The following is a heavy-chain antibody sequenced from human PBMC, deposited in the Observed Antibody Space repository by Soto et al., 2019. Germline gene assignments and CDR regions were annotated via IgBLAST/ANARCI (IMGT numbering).Heavy chain of an antibody. CDR1: GGTFSSYA. J-gene: IGHJ5*02. CDR3: ARGVTASREWFDP. Sequence: SVKVSCKASGGTFSSYAISWVRQAPGQGREWMGGIIPIFGTANYAQKFQGRVTITADESTSTAYMELSSLRSEDTAAYYCARGVTASREWFDPWGQGXLVTVYS. D-gene: IGHD2-21*02. V-gene: IGHV1-69*13. CDR2: IIPIFGTA.